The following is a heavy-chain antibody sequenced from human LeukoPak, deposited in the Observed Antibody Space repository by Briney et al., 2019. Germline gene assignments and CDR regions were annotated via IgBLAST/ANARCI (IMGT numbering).Heavy chain of an antibody. CDR3: AKKPATIKFPFDI. V-gene: IGHV3-23*01. D-gene: IGHD5-24*01. CDR1: GFSFSTYD. J-gene: IGHJ4*02. CDR2: ISTTGGYT. Sequence: GSLRLSCVGSGFSFSTYDVGWVRQTPGKGLEWVSAISTTGGYTEDADSVKGRFTISRDNSQNTLFLQMHSLRAEDTAVYYCAKKPATIKFPFDIWGQGTLVTVSS.